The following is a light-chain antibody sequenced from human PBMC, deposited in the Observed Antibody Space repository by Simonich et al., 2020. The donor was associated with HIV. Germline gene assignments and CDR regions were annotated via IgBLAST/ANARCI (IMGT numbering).Light chain of an antibody. CDR1: QSVSSY. V-gene: IGKV3-11*01. J-gene: IGKJ4*01. Sequence: EIVLTQSPATLSLSPGERATLSCRASQSVSSYLAWYQQKPGQAPRLLIYDASTRATGIPARFSGSGSGTDFTLTISRLEPEDFAVYYCQQYGTSSTFGGGTKVEIK. CDR3: QQYGTSST. CDR2: DAS.